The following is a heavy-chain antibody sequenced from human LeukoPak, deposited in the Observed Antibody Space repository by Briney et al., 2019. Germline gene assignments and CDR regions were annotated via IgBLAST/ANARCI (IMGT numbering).Heavy chain of an antibody. CDR3: ARRGHYGGNSDAFDI. J-gene: IGHJ3*02. CDR2: VYPGDSDT. D-gene: IGHD4-23*01. V-gene: IGHV5-51*01. Sequence: GESLKISCKGSGYSFTSYFIGWVRQMPGKGLEWMGIVYPGDSDTRYSPSFQGQVTISADKSISTAYLQWNSLKASDTAMYYCARRGHYGGNSDAFDIWGQGTMVFVSS. CDR1: GYSFTSYF.